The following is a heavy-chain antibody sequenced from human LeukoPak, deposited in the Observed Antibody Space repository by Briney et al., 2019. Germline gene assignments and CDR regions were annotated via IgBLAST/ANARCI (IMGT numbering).Heavy chain of an antibody. CDR3: ANLRMGYFDY. CDR2: IIPIFDTA. V-gene: IGHV1-69*01. J-gene: IGHJ4*02. Sequence: GGSLRLSCAASGFTFSSYVMSWVRQAPGQGLEWMGGIIPIFDTANYAQKFQGRVTIIADESTSTAYMELSSLRSEDTAVYYCANLRMGYFDYWGQGTLVTVSS. CDR1: GFTFSSYV. D-gene: IGHD1-26*01.